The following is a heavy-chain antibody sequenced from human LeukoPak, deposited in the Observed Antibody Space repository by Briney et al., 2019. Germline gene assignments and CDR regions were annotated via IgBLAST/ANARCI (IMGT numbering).Heavy chain of an antibody. CDR2: ISSSGSTI. D-gene: IGHD3-10*01. CDR1: GFTFSSYE. CDR3: ARGGPNLGDMVRGVITGWYFDL. Sequence: GGSLRLSCAASGFTFSSYEMNWVRQAPGKGLEWVSYISSSGSTIYYADSVKGRFTISRDNAKNSLYLRMNSLRAEDTAVYYCARGGPNLGDMVRGVITGWYFDLWGRGALVTVSS. J-gene: IGHJ2*01. V-gene: IGHV3-48*03.